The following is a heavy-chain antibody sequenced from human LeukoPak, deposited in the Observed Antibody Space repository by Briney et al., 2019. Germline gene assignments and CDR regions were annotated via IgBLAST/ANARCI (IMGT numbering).Heavy chain of an antibody. D-gene: IGHD3-22*01. CDR2: IYYSGST. Sequence: TSETMSLTCTVSGGSVSSGSYYWSWIRQPPGKGLEWIGYIYYSGSTNYNPSLKSRVTISVDTSKNQFSLKLSSVTAADTAVYYCASFRSSGQLKSAFDIWGQGTMVTVSS. V-gene: IGHV4-61*01. CDR1: GGSVSSGSYY. J-gene: IGHJ3*02. CDR3: ASFRSSGQLKSAFDI.